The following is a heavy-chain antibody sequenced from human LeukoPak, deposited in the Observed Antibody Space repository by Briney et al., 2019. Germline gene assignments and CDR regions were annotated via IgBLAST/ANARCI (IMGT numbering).Heavy chain of an antibody. CDR2: IYYSGST. Sequence: KPSETLSLTCTVSGGSISSSSYYWGWIRQPPGKGLEWIGSIYYSGSTYYNPSLKSRVTISVDTSKNQFSLKLSSVTAADTAVYYCAILRAVADHVGVDYWGQGTLVTVSS. V-gene: IGHV4-39*01. CDR1: GGSISSSSYY. J-gene: IGHJ4*02. CDR3: AILRAVADHVGVDY. D-gene: IGHD6-13*01.